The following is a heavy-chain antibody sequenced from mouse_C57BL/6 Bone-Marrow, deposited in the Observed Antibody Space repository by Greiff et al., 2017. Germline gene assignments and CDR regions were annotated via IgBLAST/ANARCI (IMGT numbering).Heavy chain of an antibody. V-gene: IGHV5-15*04. D-gene: IGHD1-1*01. CDR1: GFTFSDYG. Sequence: DVQLVESGGGLVQPGGSLKLSCAASGFTFSDYGMAWVRQAPRKGPEWVAFISNLAYSIYYADTVTGRFTISRENAKNTLYLEMSSLRSEDTAMYYCARRGYYGSDYYAMDYWGQGTSVTVSS. CDR2: ISNLAYSI. J-gene: IGHJ4*01. CDR3: ARRGYYGSDYYAMDY.